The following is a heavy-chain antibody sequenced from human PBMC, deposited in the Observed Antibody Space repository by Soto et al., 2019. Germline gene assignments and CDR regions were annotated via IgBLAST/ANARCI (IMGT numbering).Heavy chain of an antibody. V-gene: IGHV4-59*08. CDR3: ARYHMVRGVYLNWFDP. CDR1: GGSISSYY. Sequence: ETLSLTCTVSGGSISSYYWSWIRQPPGKGLEWIGYIYYSGSTNYNPSLKSRVTISVDTSKNQFSLKLSSVTAADTAVYYCARYHMVRGVYLNWFDPWGQGTLVTVSS. CDR2: IYYSGST. D-gene: IGHD3-10*01. J-gene: IGHJ5*02.